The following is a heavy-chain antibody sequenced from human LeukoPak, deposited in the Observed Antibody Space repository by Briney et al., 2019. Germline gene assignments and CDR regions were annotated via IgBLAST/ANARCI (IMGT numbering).Heavy chain of an antibody. D-gene: IGHD3-10*01. Sequence: TGGSLRLSCAASGFTVSSNYMSWVRQAPGKGLEWVSVIYSGGSTYYADSVKGRFTISRDNSKNTLYLQTNSLRAEDTAVYYCARGYYGSGSYHYWGQGTLVTVSS. CDR2: IYSGGST. V-gene: IGHV3-53*01. CDR3: ARGYYGSGSYHY. CDR1: GFTVSSNY. J-gene: IGHJ4*02.